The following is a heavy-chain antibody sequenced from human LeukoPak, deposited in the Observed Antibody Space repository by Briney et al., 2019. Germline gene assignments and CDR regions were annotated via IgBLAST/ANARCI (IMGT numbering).Heavy chain of an antibody. J-gene: IGHJ5*02. Sequence: SETLSLTCTVSGGSISSYYWSWIRQPPGKGLEWIGYIYYSGSTNYNPSLKSRVTISVDTSKNQFSLKLSSVTAADTAVYYCASFGPSGDLFDPWGQGTLVTVSS. V-gene: IGHV4-59*08. CDR3: ASFGPSGDLFDP. D-gene: IGHD1-14*01. CDR1: GGSISSYY. CDR2: IYYSGST.